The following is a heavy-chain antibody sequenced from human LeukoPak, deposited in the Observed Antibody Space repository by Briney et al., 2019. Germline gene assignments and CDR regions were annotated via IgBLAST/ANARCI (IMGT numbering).Heavy chain of an antibody. CDR3: ARVGTTYDYVWGSYRYNDY. CDR1: GGSFSGYY. CDR2: INRSGST. J-gene: IGHJ4*02. V-gene: IGHV4-34*01. D-gene: IGHD3-16*02. Sequence: PSETLSLTCAVYGGSFSGYYWSWIRQPPGKGLEWIGEINRSGSTNYNPSLKSRVTISVDTSKNQFSLKLSSVTAADTAVYYCARVGTTYDYVWGSYRYNDYWGQGTLVTVSS.